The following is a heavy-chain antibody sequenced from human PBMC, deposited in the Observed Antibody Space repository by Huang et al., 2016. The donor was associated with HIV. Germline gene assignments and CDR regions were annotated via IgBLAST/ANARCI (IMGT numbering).Heavy chain of an antibody. V-gene: IGHV5-51*01. D-gene: IGHD1-26*01. J-gene: IGHJ4*02. CDR1: GYSFTNDW. CDR3: ARRGFNTGSSPDS. Sequence: EVQLVQSGPEVKKPGESLKISCRVSGYSFTNDWIGWVRKRPGKGLEGFAIIYPGDSESAYNPSFRGQVTISADKSINTAHLQWASLKTSDSAIYYCARRGFNTGSSPDSWGQGTLVTVSS. CDR2: IYPGDSES.